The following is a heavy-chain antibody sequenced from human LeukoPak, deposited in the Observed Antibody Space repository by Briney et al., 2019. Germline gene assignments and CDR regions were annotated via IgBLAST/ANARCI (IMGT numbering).Heavy chain of an antibody. V-gene: IGHV1-8*01. CDR1: GYTFTSYD. D-gene: IGHD3-10*01. CDR2: MNPNSGGT. Sequence: GASVKVSCKASGYTFTSYDINWVRQATGQGLEWMRWMNPNSGGTNYAQKFQGRVTMTRDTSTSTVYMELSSLRSEDTAVYYCARDGLRTIYGSGSYYLDDYWGQGTLVTVSS. J-gene: IGHJ4*02. CDR3: ARDGLRTIYGSGSYYLDDY.